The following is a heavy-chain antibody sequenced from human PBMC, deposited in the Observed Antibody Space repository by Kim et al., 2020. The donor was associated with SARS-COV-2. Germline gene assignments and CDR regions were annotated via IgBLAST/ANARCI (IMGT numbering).Heavy chain of an antibody. J-gene: IGHJ4*02. CDR2: INPNSGGT. Sequence: ASVKVSCKASGYTFTGYYMHWVRQAPGQGLEWMGRINPNSGGTNYAQKFQGRVTMTRDTSISTAYMELSRLRSDDTAVYYCARMEGEVGGEYYYDSSGYYYFDYWGQGTLVTVSS. V-gene: IGHV1-2*06. D-gene: IGHD3-22*01. CDR1: GYTFTGYY. CDR3: ARMEGEVGGEYYYDSSGYYYFDY.